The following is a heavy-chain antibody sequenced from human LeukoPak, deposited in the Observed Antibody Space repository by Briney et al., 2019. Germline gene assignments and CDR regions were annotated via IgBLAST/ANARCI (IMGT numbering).Heavy chain of an antibody. CDR3: ARAEPEMATLYDY. CDR1: GFTVSSNY. J-gene: IGHJ4*02. Sequence: PGGSLRLSCAAFGFTVSSNYMSWVRQAPGKGLEWVSVIYSGGSTYYADSVKGRFTISRDNSKNTLYLQMNSLRAEDTAVYYCARAEPEMATLYDYWGQGTLVTVSS. V-gene: IGHV3-66*01. D-gene: IGHD5-12*01. CDR2: IYSGGST.